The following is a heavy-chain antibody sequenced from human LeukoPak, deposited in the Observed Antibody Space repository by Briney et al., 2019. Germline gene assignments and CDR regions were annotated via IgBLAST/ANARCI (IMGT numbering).Heavy chain of an antibody. CDR2: IYYSGNT. J-gene: IGHJ4*02. CDR1: GGSTTNYY. V-gene: IGHV4-59*01. Sequence: SETLSLTCTVSGGSTTNYYWSWIRQPPGKGLEWTGYIYYSGNTNCNPSLKSRVTISVDTSNNQFSLNLSSVTAADTAVYYCARGPTRYYFDYCGQGTLVTVSS. CDR3: ARGPTRYYFDY.